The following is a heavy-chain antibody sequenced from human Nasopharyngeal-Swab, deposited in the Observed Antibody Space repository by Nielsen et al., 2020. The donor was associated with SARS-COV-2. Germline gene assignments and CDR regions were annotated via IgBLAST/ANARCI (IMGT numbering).Heavy chain of an antibody. CDR2: IDPSDSYT. D-gene: IGHD5/OR15-5a*01. CDR3: ARDVSGNY. Sequence: VRQMPGKGLEWMGRIDPSDSYTNYGPSFQGHVTISADKSISAAYLQWTSLKASDTAMYYCARDVSGNYWGQGTLVSLL. J-gene: IGHJ4*02. V-gene: IGHV5-10-1*01.